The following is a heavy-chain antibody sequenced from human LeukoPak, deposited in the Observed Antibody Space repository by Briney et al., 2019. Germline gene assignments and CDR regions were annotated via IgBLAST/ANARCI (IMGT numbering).Heavy chain of an antibody. D-gene: IGHD6-13*01. CDR1: GFTFSSYA. J-gene: IGHJ5*02. Sequence: PGGSLRLSCAASGFTFSSYAMHWVRQAPGKGLEWVAVISYDGSNKYYADSLKGRFTISRDNSKNTLYLQMNSLRAEDTAVYYCARDTFHSSSGPFDPWGQGTLVTVSS. V-gene: IGHV3-30*04. CDR2: ISYDGSNK. CDR3: ARDTFHSSSGPFDP.